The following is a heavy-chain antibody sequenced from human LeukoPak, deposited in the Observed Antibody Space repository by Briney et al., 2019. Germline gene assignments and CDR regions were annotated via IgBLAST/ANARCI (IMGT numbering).Heavy chain of an antibody. Sequence: PSETLSLTCTVSGGSISSYYWSWLRQPPGKGLEWIGYIYYSGSTNYNPSLKSRVTISVDTSKNQFSLKLSSVTAADTAVYYCARVDYVYGMDVWGQGTTVTVSS. V-gene: IGHV4-59*08. D-gene: IGHD3-10*02. J-gene: IGHJ6*02. CDR2: IYYSGST. CDR3: ARVDYVYGMDV. CDR1: GGSISSYY.